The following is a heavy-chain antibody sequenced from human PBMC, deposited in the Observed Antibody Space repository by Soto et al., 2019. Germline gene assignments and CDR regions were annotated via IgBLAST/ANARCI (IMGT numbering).Heavy chain of an antibody. CDR1: GGSINNYY. CDR3: ARVYCSSTSCYDLFDY. V-gene: IGHV4-59*08. J-gene: IGHJ4*02. Sequence: PSETLSLTCTVSGGSINNYYWSWIRQPPGKGVERIGYIYYSGSTNFNPSLKSRVTISVDTSKNQFSLKLRSVTAADTAVYYCARVYCSSTSCYDLFDYWGQGTLVTVSS. D-gene: IGHD2-2*01. CDR2: IYYSGST.